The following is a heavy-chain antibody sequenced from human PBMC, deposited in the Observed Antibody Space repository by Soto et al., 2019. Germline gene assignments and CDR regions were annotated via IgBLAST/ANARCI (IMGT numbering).Heavy chain of an antibody. Sequence: PSETLSLTCTVSGGSISSSSYYWGWIRQPPGKGLEWIGSIYYSGSTYYNPSLKSRVTISVDTSKNQFSLKLSSVTAADTAVYYCARDLTNDYWGQGTLVTVSS. CDR2: IYYSGST. CDR1: GGSISSSSYY. J-gene: IGHJ4*02. CDR3: ARDLTNDY. V-gene: IGHV4-39*07. D-gene: IGHD7-27*01.